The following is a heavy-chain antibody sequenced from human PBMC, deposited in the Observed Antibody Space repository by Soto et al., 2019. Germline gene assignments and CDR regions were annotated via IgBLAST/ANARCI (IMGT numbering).Heavy chain of an antibody. J-gene: IGHJ5*02. CDR3: ARDSGPTDHWFDP. Sequence: ASVKVSCKASGYTFTSYYMHWVRQAPGQGLEWMGIINPSGGSTSYAQKFQGRVTMTRDTSTSTVYMELSGLRSEDTAVYYCARDSGPTDHWFDPWGQGTLVTVSS. CDR1: GYTFTSYY. CDR2: INPSGGST. V-gene: IGHV1-46*03. D-gene: IGHD2-15*01.